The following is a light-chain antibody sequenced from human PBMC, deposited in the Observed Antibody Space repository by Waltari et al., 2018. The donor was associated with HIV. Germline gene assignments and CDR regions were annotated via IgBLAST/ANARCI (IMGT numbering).Light chain of an antibody. Sequence: QSALTHPASVSGSPGQSITISCTGTSSDVGNDNYVSWYQQHPGKVPKLMIYDVSKRPSGVSNRLSGSKSGNTASLTISGLQAEDEADYYCCSYAGTNTYVFGSGTKVTVL. V-gene: IGLV2-23*02. CDR1: SSDVGNDNY. CDR3: CSYAGTNTYV. J-gene: IGLJ1*01. CDR2: DVS.